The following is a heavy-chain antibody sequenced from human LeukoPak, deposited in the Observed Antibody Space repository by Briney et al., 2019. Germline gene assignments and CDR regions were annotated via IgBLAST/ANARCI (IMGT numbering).Heavy chain of an antibody. CDR3: ARGDYRGSWGVRMDV. D-gene: IGHD1-26*01. CDR1: GFTFSSYA. V-gene: IGHV3-30-3*01. CDR2: MSYDGSNK. J-gene: IGHJ6*02. Sequence: GGSLRLSCTASGFTFSSYAKHWVRQAPATGLERVAVMSYDGSNKFYEDSVKSRCTISRDNSKNTLYLQMNSLRAEDPAVYYCARGDYRGSWGVRMDVWRQGTTVTV.